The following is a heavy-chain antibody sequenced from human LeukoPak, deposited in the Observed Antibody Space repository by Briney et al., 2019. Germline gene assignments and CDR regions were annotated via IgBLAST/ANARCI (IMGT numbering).Heavy chain of an antibody. CDR1: GYTFTSYY. D-gene: IGHD6-13*01. Sequence: ASVKVSCKASGYTFTSYYMHWVRQAPGEGLEWMGIINPSGGSTSYAQKFQGRVTMTRDMSTSTVYMELSSLRSDDTAVYYCARDWRSIATAGTWFYYYYYMDVWGKGTTVTVSS. CDR2: INPSGGST. J-gene: IGHJ6*03. V-gene: IGHV1-46*01. CDR3: ARDWRSIATAGTWFYYYYYMDV.